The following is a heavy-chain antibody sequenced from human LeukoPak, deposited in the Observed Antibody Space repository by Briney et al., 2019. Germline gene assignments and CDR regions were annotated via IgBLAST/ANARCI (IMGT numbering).Heavy chain of an antibody. D-gene: IGHD7-27*01. J-gene: IGHJ6*02. V-gene: IGHV3-30-3*01. Sequence: GGSLRLSCAASGFTFSSYAMHWVRQAPDKGLEWVAVISYDGSNKYYADSVKGRFTISRDNSKNTLYLQMNSLRAEDTAVYYCARGDPGDSYYYYGMDVWGQGTTVTVSS. CDR1: GFTFSSYA. CDR3: ARGDPGDSYYYYGMDV. CDR2: ISYDGSNK.